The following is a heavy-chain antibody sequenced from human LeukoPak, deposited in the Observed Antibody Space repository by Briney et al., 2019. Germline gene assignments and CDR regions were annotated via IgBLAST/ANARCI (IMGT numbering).Heavy chain of an antibody. V-gene: IGHV3-7*02. D-gene: IGHD5-12*01. CDR2: IKQDGSEK. CDR3: ARVSGSLEFDY. Sequence: GGSLRLSCAASGFTFSSYWMSWVRQAPGKGLEWVANIKQDGSEKYYVDSVKGRFTISRDNAKNSLYLQMNSLRVEDTAVYYCARVSGSLEFDYWGQGTLVTVSS. J-gene: IGHJ4*02. CDR1: GFTFSSYW.